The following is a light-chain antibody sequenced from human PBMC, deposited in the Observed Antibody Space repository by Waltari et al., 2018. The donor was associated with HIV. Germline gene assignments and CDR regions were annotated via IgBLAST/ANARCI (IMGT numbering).Light chain of an antibody. CDR2: DAS. CDR3: HQFGSSTSYT. Sequence: EIVLTQSPATLSLSPGERATLPCGASQTVSNNYLAWYQQKPGLAPRLLIYDASSSAAGVPDRFSGSGSGTDFTLTISRLEPEDFAVYYCHQFGSSTSYTFGQGTKLEIK. J-gene: IGKJ2*01. CDR1: QTVSNNY. V-gene: IGKV3D-20*01.